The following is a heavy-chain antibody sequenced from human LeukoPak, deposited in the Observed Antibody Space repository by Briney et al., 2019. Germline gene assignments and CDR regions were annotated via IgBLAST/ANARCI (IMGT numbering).Heavy chain of an antibody. D-gene: IGHD3-22*01. Sequence: PSETLSLTCTVSGVSISSYYWSWIRQPPGKGLEWIGYIYYTGSTNYNPSRKSRVTISVDTSKNQFSLKLSSVTAADTAVYYCARDRYYYDSSGYRTFDIWGQGTMVTVSS. V-gene: IGHV4-59*01. CDR3: ARDRYYYDSSGYRTFDI. CDR2: IYYTGST. J-gene: IGHJ3*02. CDR1: GVSISSYY.